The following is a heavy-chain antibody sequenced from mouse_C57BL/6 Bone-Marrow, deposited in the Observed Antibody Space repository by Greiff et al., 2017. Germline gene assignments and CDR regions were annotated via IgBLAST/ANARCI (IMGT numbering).Heavy chain of an antibody. CDR1: GYAFSSSW. V-gene: IGHV1-82*01. CDR2: IYPGDGDT. J-gene: IGHJ4*01. D-gene: IGHD1-1*01. CDR3: ARPLITTVVEDYYAMDY. Sequence: VKLQESGPELVKPGASVKISCKASGYAFSSSWMNWVKQRPGKGLEWIGRIYPGDGDTNYNGKFKGKATLTADKSSSTAYMQLSSLTSEDSAVYFCARPLITTVVEDYYAMDYWGQGTSVTVSS.